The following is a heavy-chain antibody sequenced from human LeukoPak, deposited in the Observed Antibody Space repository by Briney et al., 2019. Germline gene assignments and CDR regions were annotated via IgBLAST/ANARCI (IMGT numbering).Heavy chain of an antibody. V-gene: IGHV4-4*02. Sequence: PSETLSLTCAVSGDSTSSSKWWSWVRQAPGKGLEWIGEIHHGGSTNYNPSLKSRVTISVDKSKNQFSLKMSSVTAADTAVYYCARSRDTTNYYGMDVWGQGTTVTVSS. J-gene: IGHJ6*02. CDR2: IHHGGST. D-gene: IGHD1-26*01. CDR3: ARSRDTTNYYGMDV. CDR1: GDSTSSSKW.